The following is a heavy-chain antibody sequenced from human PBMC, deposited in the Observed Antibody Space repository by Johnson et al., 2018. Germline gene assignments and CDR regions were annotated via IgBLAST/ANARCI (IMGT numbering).Heavy chain of an antibody. CDR1: GFTFSSYA. Sequence: QVQLVQSVGGVVQPGRSLRLSCAASGFTFSSYAMHWVRQAPGKGLEWVAVISYDGSNKYYADSVKGRFTISRDNSKNTLYLQVNSLRDDDTALYYCAKDRGGIELMVYAHYYYGMDVWGQGTTVTVSS. CDR3: AKDRGGIELMVYAHYYYGMDV. V-gene: IGHV3-30*04. CDR2: ISYDGSNK. J-gene: IGHJ6*02. D-gene: IGHD2-8*01.